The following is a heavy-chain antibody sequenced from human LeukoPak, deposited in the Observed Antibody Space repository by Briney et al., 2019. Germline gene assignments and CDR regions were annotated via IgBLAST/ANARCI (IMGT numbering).Heavy chain of an antibody. J-gene: IGHJ4*02. CDR3: ARGPPPDFDY. Sequence: SETLSLTCTVSGGSISSSSYYWGWIRQPPGKGLEWIGRIHPSGSTNYNPSLKSRVTLSADTSKNQFPLKLSSVTAADTAVYYCARGPPPDFDYWGRGTLVTVSS. V-gene: IGHV4-39*06. CDR2: IHPSGST. CDR1: GGSISSSSYY.